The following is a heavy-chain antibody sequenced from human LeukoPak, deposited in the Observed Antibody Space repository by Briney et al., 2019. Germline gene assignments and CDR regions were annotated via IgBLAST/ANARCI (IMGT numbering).Heavy chain of an antibody. Sequence: SVKVSCKASGGTFSSYAISWVRHAPGQGLEWMGGIIPIFGTANYAQKFQGRVRITADKSTNTAYMELRSLRSEDTAVYYCAREPRNYDFWSGYPPCASQNWCDAWGQGTLVTVSS. D-gene: IGHD3-3*01. CDR2: IIPIFGTA. V-gene: IGHV1-69*06. CDR3: AREPRNYDFWSGYPPCASQNWCDA. CDR1: GGTFSSYA. J-gene: IGHJ5*02.